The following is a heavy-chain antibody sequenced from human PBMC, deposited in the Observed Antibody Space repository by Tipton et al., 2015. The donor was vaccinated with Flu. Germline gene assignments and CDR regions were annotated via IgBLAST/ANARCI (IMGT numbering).Heavy chain of an antibody. V-gene: IGHV6-1*01. D-gene: IGHD6-6*01. CDR1: GDSVSSNKAT. CDR2: TYYRSKWFN. CDR3: ARSIGRCDGSRCSPPPAVDY. Sequence: TLSLTCGISGDSVSSNKATWNWIRQSPSRGLEWLGRTYYRSKWFNDYALSVKGRIIIDPDTSKNQFSLQLNSVTPEDTAVYYCARSIGRCDGSRCSPPPAVDYRGQGTLVTVSS. J-gene: IGHJ4*02.